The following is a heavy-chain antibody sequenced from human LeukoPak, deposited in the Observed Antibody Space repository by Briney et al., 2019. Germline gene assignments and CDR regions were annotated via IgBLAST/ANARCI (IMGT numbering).Heavy chain of an antibody. D-gene: IGHD6-19*01. J-gene: IGHJ4*02. CDR2: ISGSGGST. V-gene: IGHV3-23*01. CDR1: GFTFSNYA. Sequence: GGSLRLSCAASGFTFSNYAMSWVRQAPGKGLEWVSAISGSGGSTYSADSVKGRFTISRDNSKNTLYLQMNSLRAEDTAVYYCARGPRTGYSSVLDYWGQGTLVTVSS. CDR3: ARGPRTGYSSVLDY.